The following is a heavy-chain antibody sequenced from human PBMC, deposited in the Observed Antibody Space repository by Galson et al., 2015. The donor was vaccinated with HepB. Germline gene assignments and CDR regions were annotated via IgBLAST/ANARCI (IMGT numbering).Heavy chain of an antibody. CDR2: LSCDGSSK. V-gene: IGHV3-30*03. J-gene: IGHJ4*02. CDR1: GFTFSHYG. Sequence: SLRLSCAASGFTFSHYGMHWVRQAPGKGLEWVAVLSCDGSSKHYADSVKGRFTIFRDKFKSTLYLQMNSLRFEDTSVYYCARDRDTAMDRSTGYFDYWGQGTMVTVSS. CDR3: ARDRDTAMDRSTGYFDY. D-gene: IGHD5-18*01.